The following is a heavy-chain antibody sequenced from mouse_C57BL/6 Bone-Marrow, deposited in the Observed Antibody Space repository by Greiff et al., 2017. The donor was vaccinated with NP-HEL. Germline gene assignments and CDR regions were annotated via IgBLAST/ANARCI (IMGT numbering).Heavy chain of an antibody. Sequence: EVKLMESGPGLVKPSQSLSLTCSVTGYSITSGYYWNWIRQFPGNKLEWMGYISYDGSNNYNPSLKNRISITRDTSKNQFFLKLNSVTTEDTATYYCARTAYYYGSRVYWYFDVWGTGTTVTVSS. CDR1: GYSITSGYY. CDR2: ISYDGSN. D-gene: IGHD1-1*01. V-gene: IGHV3-6*01. J-gene: IGHJ1*03. CDR3: ARTAYYYGSRVYWYFDV.